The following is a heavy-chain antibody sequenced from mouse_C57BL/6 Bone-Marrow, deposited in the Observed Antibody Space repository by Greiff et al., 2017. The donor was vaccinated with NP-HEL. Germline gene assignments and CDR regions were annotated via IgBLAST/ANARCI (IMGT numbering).Heavy chain of an antibody. D-gene: IGHD1-1*01. Sequence: EVKVVESGPELVKPGDSVKISCKASGYSFTGYFMNWVMQSHGKSLEWIGRINPYNGDTFYNQKFKGKATLTVDKSSSTAHMELRSLTSEDSAVYYCARWGTTVVAYYYAMDYWGQGTSVTVSS. J-gene: IGHJ4*01. CDR1: GYSFTGYF. CDR2: INPYNGDT. CDR3: ARWGTTVVAYYYAMDY. V-gene: IGHV1-20*01.